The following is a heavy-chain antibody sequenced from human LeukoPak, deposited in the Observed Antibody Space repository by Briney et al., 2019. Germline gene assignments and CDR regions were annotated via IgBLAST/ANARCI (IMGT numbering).Heavy chain of an antibody. CDR3: ARRMGYGDYHFDY. CDR1: GGSISSGGYY. J-gene: IGHJ4*02. V-gene: IGHV4-31*03. D-gene: IGHD4-17*01. CDR2: IYYSGST. Sequence: SETLSLTRTVSGGSISSGGYYWSWIRQHPGKGLEWIGYIYYSGSTYYNPSLKSRVTISVDTSKNQFSLRLSSVTAADTAVYYCARRMGYGDYHFDYWGQGTLVTVSS.